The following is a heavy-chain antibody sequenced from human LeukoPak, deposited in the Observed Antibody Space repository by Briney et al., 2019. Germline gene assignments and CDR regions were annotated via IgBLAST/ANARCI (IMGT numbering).Heavy chain of an antibody. CDR2: IIPIFGTA. V-gene: IGHV1-69*01. CDR1: GGTFSSYA. CDR3: ARDSRVGYSSYPYLSFDY. Sequence: SVKVSCKASGGTFSSYAISWVRQAPGQGLEWMGGIIPIFGTANYAQKFQGRVTITADESTSTAYMELSSLRSEDTAVYYCARDSRVGYSSYPYLSFDYWGQGTLVTVSS. D-gene: IGHD5-12*01. J-gene: IGHJ4*02.